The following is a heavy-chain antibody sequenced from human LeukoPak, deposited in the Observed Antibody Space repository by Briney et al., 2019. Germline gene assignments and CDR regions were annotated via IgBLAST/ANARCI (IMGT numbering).Heavy chain of an antibody. V-gene: IGHV4-34*01. CDR1: SGSFSDYF. CDR3: ARDVVVVPAAIHYGMDV. CDR2: INHSGRT. D-gene: IGHD2-2*01. Sequence: SETLSLTCAVYSGSFSDYFWGWIRQPPGKGLEWIGEINHSGRTYYNPSLKSRVTISVDTSKNQFSLNLSSVTAADTAVYHCARDVVVVPAAIHYGMDVWGQGTTVTVSS. J-gene: IGHJ6*02.